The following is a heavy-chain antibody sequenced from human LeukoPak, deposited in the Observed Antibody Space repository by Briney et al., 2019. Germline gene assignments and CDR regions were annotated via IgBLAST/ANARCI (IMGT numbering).Heavy chain of an antibody. CDR2: IRSKTYGGTT. CDR3: ASGSGWYSPDY. J-gene: IGHJ4*02. V-gene: IGHV3-49*03. CDR1: GFTLGDYP. Sequence: GGSLRLSCTASGFTLGDYPMTWFRQPPGKGLEWVSFIRSKTYGGTTEYAASVKGRFTVSRDDSKSIAYLQMNSLRTEDTAVYYCASGSGWYSPDYWGQGTLVTVSS. D-gene: IGHD6-19*01.